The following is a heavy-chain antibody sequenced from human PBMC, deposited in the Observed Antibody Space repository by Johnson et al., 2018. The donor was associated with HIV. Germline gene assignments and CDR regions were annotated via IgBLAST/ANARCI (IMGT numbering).Heavy chain of an antibody. CDR3: ARGGYYDNSGPY. J-gene: IGHJ3*01. D-gene: IGHD3-22*01. CDR1: GFTFSSNG. Sequence: QVQLVESGGGVAQPGGSLRLSCVASGFTFSSNGMHWVRQAPGKGLEWVAFIRNDGSNKYDADSVKGRFTISRDNSKNTLYLQMNSLRAEDTAVYYCARGGYYDNSGPYWGQVTIVTVSS. CDR2: IRNDGSNK. V-gene: IGHV3-30*02.